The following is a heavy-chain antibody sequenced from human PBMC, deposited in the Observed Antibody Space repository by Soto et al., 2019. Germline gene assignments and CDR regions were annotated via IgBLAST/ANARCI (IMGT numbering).Heavy chain of an antibody. Sequence: PSETLSLTCTVSGASVNYYYWNWVRQPLGKGLEWIGFIHYTGSRIFNPSLQSRVTMSVDVSQNQFSLRLTSVTAADTAIYYCARWGHPAVKAFDIWGQGTTVTVSS. CDR3: ARWGHPAVKAFDI. J-gene: IGHJ3*02. V-gene: IGHV4-59*02. D-gene: IGHD3-16*01. CDR2: IHYTGSR. CDR1: GASVNYYY.